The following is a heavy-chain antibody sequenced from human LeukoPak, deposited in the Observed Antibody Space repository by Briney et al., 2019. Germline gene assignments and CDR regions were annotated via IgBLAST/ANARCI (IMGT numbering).Heavy chain of an antibody. CDR3: ARDSGSYYAYFDY. CDR2: IYSGGST. Sequence: GGSLRLSCVVSGITLSIYGMSWVRQAPGKGLEWVSVIYSGGSTYYADSVKGRFTISRDNSKNTLYLQMNSLRAEDTAVYYCARDSGSYYAYFDYWGQGTLVTVSS. V-gene: IGHV3-53*01. D-gene: IGHD1-26*01. J-gene: IGHJ4*02. CDR1: GITLSIYG.